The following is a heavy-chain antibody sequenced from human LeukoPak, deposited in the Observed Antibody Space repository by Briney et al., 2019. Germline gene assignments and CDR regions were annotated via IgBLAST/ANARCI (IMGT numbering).Heavy chain of an antibody. CDR1: GFTFSSYA. CDR3: ARVQDYDILTGYSTGYYFDY. V-gene: IGHV3-7*03. Sequence: GGSLRLSCAASGFTFSSYAMHWVRQAPGKGLEWVASISHNGNANYYVDSVKGRFTISRDNSKNTLYLQMNSLRAEDTAVYYCARVQDYDILTGYSTGYYFDYWGQGTLVTVSS. D-gene: IGHD3-9*01. J-gene: IGHJ4*02. CDR2: ISHNGNAN.